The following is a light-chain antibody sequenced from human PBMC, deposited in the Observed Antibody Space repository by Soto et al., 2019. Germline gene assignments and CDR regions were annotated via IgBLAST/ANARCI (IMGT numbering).Light chain of an antibody. J-gene: IGKJ1*01. CDR3: QQYRTWPSGT. CDR2: STS. CDR1: QSVSSN. V-gene: IGKV3-15*01. Sequence: EIVMTQSPATLSVSPGERVTLSCRASQSVSSNLAWYQQKPDQAPRLLIYSTSTRATGIPARFSGSGSGAEFTLTISSLQSEDFAVYYCQQYRTWPSGTFGQGTKVEIK.